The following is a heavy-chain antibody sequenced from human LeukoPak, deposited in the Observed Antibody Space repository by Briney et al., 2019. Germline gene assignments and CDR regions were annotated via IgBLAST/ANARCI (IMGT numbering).Heavy chain of an antibody. CDR2: IIPIFGTA. CDR3: ARAILGYCSGGSCYFGPSQYGMDV. CDR1: GGTFISYA. Sequence: GASVKVSCKASGGTFISYAISWVRQAPGQGLEWMGGIIPIFGTANYAQKFQGRVTITADESTSTAYMELSSLRSEDTAVYYCARAILGYCSGGSCYFGPSQYGMDVWGQGTTVTVSS. V-gene: IGHV1-69*13. D-gene: IGHD2-15*01. J-gene: IGHJ6*02.